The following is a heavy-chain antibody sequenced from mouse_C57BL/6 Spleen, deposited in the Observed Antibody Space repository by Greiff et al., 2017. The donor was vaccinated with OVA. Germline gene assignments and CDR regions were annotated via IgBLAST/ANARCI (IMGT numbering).Heavy chain of an antibody. Sequence: VQLQQSGAELVKPGASVKLSCKASGYTFTSYWMHWVKQRPGQGLEWIGMIHPNSGSTNYNEKFKSKATLTVDKSSSTAYMQLSSLTSEDSAVYYCARSPTGTPFAYWGQGTLVTVSA. CDR2: IHPNSGST. CDR1: GYTFTSYW. V-gene: IGHV1-64*01. CDR3: ARSPTGTPFAY. J-gene: IGHJ3*01. D-gene: IGHD4-1*02.